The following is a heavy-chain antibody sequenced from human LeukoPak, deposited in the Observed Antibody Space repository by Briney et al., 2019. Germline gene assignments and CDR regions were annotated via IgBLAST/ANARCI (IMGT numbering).Heavy chain of an antibody. J-gene: IGHJ3*02. CDR3: AREFTVNNAFDI. CDR1: GFTFSSYW. Sequence: GGSLRLSCAASGFTFSSYWMSWVRQAPGKGLEWVANIKQDGSGKYYVDSVKGRFTISRDNAKNSLYLQMNSLRAEDTTVYYCAREFTVNNAFDIWGQGTMVTVSS. CDR2: IKQDGSGK. D-gene: IGHD4-17*01. V-gene: IGHV3-7*01.